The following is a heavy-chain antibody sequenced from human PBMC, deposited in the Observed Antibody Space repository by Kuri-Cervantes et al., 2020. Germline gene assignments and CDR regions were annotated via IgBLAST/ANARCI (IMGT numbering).Heavy chain of an antibody. Sequence: GGSLRLSCAASGFTFSSYGMHWVRQAPGKGLEWVAVIWYDGSNKYYADSVKGRFTISRDNSKNTLYLQMNSLRAEDTAVYYCARPSYYDSSGYDRPDYWGQGTLVTVSS. CDR1: GFTFSSYG. CDR3: ARPSYYDSSGYDRPDY. V-gene: IGHV3-33*08. CDR2: IWYDGSNK. D-gene: IGHD3-22*01. J-gene: IGHJ4*02.